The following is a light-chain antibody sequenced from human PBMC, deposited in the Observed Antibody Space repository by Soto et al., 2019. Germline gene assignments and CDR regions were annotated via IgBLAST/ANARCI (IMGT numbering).Light chain of an antibody. CDR3: QQDNSYPMCT. J-gene: IGKJ2*02. Sequence: DIQMTQSPSTLSASVGDRVTITCRASQSISSWLAWYQQKPGKPPKLLIYKASSLESGVPSRFSGSGSGTEFNLTISSLQPDDFASYYCQQDNSYPMCTFGQGTKLEIK. CDR1: QSISSW. CDR2: KAS. V-gene: IGKV1-5*03.